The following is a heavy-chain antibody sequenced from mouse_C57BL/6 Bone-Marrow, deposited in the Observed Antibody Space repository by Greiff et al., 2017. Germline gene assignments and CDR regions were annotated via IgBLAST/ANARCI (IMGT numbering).Heavy chain of an antibody. Sequence: VQLQQSGAELVKPGASVKISCKASGYAFSSYWMNWVKQRPGKGLEWIGQIYPGDGDTNYNGKFKGKAPLTADKSSSTAYMQLSSLTSEDSAVYFCARRLDYYGSSPWYFDVWGTGTTVTVSS. J-gene: IGHJ1*03. CDR3: ARRLDYYGSSPWYFDV. V-gene: IGHV1-80*01. CDR2: IYPGDGDT. CDR1: GYAFSSYW. D-gene: IGHD1-1*01.